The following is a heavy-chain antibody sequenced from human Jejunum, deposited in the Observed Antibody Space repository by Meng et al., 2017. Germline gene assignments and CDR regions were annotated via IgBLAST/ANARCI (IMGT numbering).Heavy chain of an antibody. D-gene: IGHD6-6*01. CDR2: ISGSGDDT. CDR3: ATAARLVDY. J-gene: IGHJ4*02. CDR1: GFTFSSYV. V-gene: IGHV3-23*01. Sequence: EVQLLESGGGLVQPGGSLRLPCAASGFTFSSYVMSWVRQAPGKGLEWVSVISGSGDDTYYADSVKGRFTISRDNSKNTLYLQMNSLRADDTAVYYCATAARLVDYWGQGTLVTVSS.